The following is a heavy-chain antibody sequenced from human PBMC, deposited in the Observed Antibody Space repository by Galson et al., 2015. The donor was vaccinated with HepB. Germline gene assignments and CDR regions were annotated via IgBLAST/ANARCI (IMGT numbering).Heavy chain of an antibody. CDR1: GGTFNSYT. CDR3: ARGRGGGSYGYPYYYGMDV. J-gene: IGHJ6*02. D-gene: IGHD5-18*01. V-gene: IGHV1-69*13. CDR2: IIPMFTTA. Sequence: SVKVSCKASGGTFNSYTVGWVRQAPGQGLEWMGGIIPMFTTANYAQKFQGRVTITADESTNTAYMELSSLRSEDTAVYYCARGRGGGSYGYPYYYGMDVWGQGTTVTVSS.